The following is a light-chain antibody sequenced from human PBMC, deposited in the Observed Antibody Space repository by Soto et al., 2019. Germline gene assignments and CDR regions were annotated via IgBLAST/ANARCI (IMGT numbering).Light chain of an antibody. V-gene: IGLV2-8*01. Sequence: QSALTQPPSASGSPGQSVTISCTGTSSDVGGYNYVSWYQQHPGKAPKLMIYEVSKRPSGVPDRFSGSKSGNTASLTVSGLPAEDEADYYCSSYAGSNEVFGGGTKLTVL. CDR3: SSYAGSNEV. J-gene: IGLJ3*02. CDR1: SSDVGGYNY. CDR2: EVS.